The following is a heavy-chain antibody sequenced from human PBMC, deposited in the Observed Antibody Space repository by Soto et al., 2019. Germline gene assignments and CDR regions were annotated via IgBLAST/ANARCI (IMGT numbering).Heavy chain of an antibody. D-gene: IGHD5-18*01. J-gene: IGHJ4*02. CDR3: ARGAAYTAMVDS. Sequence: SETLSLTCTVSGGSISSYYWSWIRQPAGKGLEWIGRIYTSGSTNYNPSLKSRVTMSVDTSKSQFSLQLTSVTAADTAVYYCARGAAYTAMVDSWGQGTLVTVSS. CDR2: IYTSGST. CDR1: GGSISSYY. V-gene: IGHV4-4*07.